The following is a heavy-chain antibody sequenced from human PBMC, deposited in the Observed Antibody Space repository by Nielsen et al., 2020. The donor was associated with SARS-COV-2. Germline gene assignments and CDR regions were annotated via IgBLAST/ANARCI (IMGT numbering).Heavy chain of an antibody. J-gene: IGHJ6*02. V-gene: IGHV3-30*03. CDR2: ISYDGGNK. Sequence: GESLKISCAASGFTFSSYGMHWVRQAPGKGLEWVAVISYDGGNKYYADSVKGRFTISRDNSKNTLYLQMNSLRAEDTAVYYCASDSNSYNYYYYYGMDVWGQGTTVTVSS. CDR3: ASDSNSYNYYYYYGMDV. CDR1: GFTFSSYG. D-gene: IGHD2-2*01.